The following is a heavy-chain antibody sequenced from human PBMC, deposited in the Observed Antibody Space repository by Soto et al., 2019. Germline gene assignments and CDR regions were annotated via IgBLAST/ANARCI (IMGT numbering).Heavy chain of an antibody. D-gene: IGHD2-8*01. V-gene: IGHV3-64*01. J-gene: IGHJ4*02. Sequence: PGGSLRLSCATSGFTFSTYAMHWVRQAPEKGLEYVSAISSNGRTTYYANYVKGRFTISRDNSKNTLYLQMDSLRAEDMAVYYCARDRCTNGVCYAPSDYWGQGTLVTVSS. CDR1: GFTFSTYA. CDR3: ARDRCTNGVCYAPSDY. CDR2: ISSNGRTT.